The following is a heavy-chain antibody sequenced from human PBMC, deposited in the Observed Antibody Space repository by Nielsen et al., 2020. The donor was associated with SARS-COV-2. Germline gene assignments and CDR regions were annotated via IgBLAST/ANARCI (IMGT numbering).Heavy chain of an antibody. CDR1: GFTVSSNY. CDR3: ARDRLHCSSTSCLPYYYYYYGMDV. CDR2: IYSGGST. Sequence: GGSLRLSCAASGFTVSSNYMSWVRQAPGKGLEWVSVIYSGGSTYYADSVKGRFTISRDNSKNTLYLQMNSLRAEDTAVYYCARDRLHCSSTSCLPYYYYYYGMDVWGQGTTVTVSS. D-gene: IGHD2-2*01. J-gene: IGHJ6*02. V-gene: IGHV3-66*02.